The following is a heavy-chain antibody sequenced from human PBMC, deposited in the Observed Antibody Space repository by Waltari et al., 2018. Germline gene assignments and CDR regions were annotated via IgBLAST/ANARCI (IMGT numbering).Heavy chain of an antibody. CDR2: INAGNGNT. CDR1: GYTFTSYA. J-gene: IGHJ5*02. V-gene: IGHV1-3*01. Sequence: QVQLVQSGAEVKKPGASVKVSCKASGYTFTSYAMHWVRQAPGQRLGWMGWINAGNGNTKYSQKFQGRVTITRDTSASTAYMELSSLRSEDTAVYYCARDKSSSGGDGSWCSDWFDPWGQGTLVTVSS. CDR3: ARDKSSSGGDGSWCSDWFDP. D-gene: IGHD6-13*01.